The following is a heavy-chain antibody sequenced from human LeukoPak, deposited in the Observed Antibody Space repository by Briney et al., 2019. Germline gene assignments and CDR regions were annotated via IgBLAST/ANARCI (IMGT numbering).Heavy chain of an antibody. CDR1: GGTFISYA. CDR3: ARETNVDTAMVDAFDI. D-gene: IGHD5-18*01. Sequence: GASVTVSCKASGGTFISYAISWVRQAPGQGLEWMGGIIPIFGTANYSQKCQGRVTITADESTSTVYMELSSLRSEDTAVYYCARETNVDTAMVDAFDIWGQGTMVTVSS. CDR2: IIPIFGTA. J-gene: IGHJ3*02. V-gene: IGHV1-69*13.